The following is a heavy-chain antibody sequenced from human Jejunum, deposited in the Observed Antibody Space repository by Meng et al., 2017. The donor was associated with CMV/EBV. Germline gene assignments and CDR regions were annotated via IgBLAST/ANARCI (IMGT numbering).Heavy chain of an antibody. Sequence: GFNFRIAWMTWVRQAPGKGLEWVARLKSRNDGGTADYAAPVKGRFSISRDDSKSSVYLQMNNLKSDDTAMYYCTANWGSSPFDFWGQGTMVTV. CDR3: TANWGSSPFDF. D-gene: IGHD7-27*01. V-gene: IGHV3-15*05. CDR1: GFNFRIAW. J-gene: IGHJ3*01. CDR2: LKSRNDGGTA.